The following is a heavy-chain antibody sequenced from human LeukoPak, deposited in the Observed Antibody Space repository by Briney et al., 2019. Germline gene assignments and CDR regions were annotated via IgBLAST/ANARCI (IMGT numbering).Heavy chain of an antibody. V-gene: IGHV1-2*02. J-gene: IGHJ5*02. Sequence: ASVKVSCKASGYTFTGYYMHWGRQAPRQGLESMGWINPNSGGTNYAQKFQGRVTMTRDTSISTAYMELSRLRSDDTDVYYCARDPWSDNWFDPWGQGTLVTVSS. CDR2: INPNSGGT. CDR3: ARDPWSDNWFDP. CDR1: GYTFTGYY.